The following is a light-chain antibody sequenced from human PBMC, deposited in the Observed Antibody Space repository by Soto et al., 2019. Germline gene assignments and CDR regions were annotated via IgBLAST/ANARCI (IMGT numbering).Light chain of an antibody. Sequence: EIVLTQSPATLSLSPGDTATLSCRASQSVSSYLAWYQQKPGQAPRLLIYDVSNRATGIPARFSGSGSGTDFAPTIGSLQPDDCAVDYCQQRGNWPRTFGQGTKVEIK. V-gene: IGKV3-11*01. CDR1: QSVSSY. J-gene: IGKJ2*01. CDR2: DVS. CDR3: QQRGNWPRT.